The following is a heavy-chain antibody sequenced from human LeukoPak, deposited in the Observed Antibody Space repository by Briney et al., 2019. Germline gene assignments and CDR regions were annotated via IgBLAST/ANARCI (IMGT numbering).Heavy chain of an antibody. J-gene: IGHJ4*02. Sequence: AGGSLRLSCAASGFSVSSNYMSWVRQAPGKGLEWVAYLSSGHELYADSVKGRFTISRDNAKNSLYLQMNSLRAEDTAVYYCARDIPAPGDAKFDCWGQGALVTVSS. CDR1: GFSVSSNY. CDR3: ARDIPAPGDAKFDC. D-gene: IGHD2-21*01. V-gene: IGHV3-11*06. CDR2: LSSGHE.